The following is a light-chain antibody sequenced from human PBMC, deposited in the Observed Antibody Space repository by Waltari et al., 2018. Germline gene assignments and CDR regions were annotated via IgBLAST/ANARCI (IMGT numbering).Light chain of an antibody. Sequence: SFELTQPPSPSVSPGQTARITCSGDALSKQYAHWHQQRPGLAPVLVIYKDSERPSGIPERFSGSSSGTTVTLTISGVQAEDEADYYCQSADSSGSVVFGGGTKLTVL. CDR3: QSADSSGSVV. J-gene: IGLJ2*01. CDR2: KDS. V-gene: IGLV3-25*03. CDR1: ALSKQY.